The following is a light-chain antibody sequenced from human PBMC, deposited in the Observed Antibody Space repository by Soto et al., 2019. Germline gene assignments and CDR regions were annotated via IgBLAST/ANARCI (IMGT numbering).Light chain of an antibody. CDR2: LGS. Sequence: DIVMTQSPLSLPVTPGEPACISCRSSQSLLHSNGYNYFDWYLQKPGQSPQLLIYLGSNRASGGPDRFSGSGSGTEFTLKISRVEAGDVGVYYCMQALQTPLTFGQGTKLEIK. V-gene: IGKV2-28*01. CDR3: MQALQTPLT. J-gene: IGKJ2*01. CDR1: QSLLHSNGYNY.